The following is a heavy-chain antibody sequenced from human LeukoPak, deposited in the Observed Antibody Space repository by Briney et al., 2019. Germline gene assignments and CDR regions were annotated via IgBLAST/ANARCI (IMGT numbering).Heavy chain of an antibody. CDR2: INPSGGST. CDR3: ARDFGATSGGEPYYFDY. J-gene: IGHJ4*02. Sequence: ASVKVSCKASGYTFTSYYMHWVRQAPGQGLEWMGIINPSGGSTSYAQKFQGRVTMTRDTSTSTVYMELSSLRSEDTAVYYCARDFGATSGGEPYYFDYWGQGTLVTVSS. D-gene: IGHD2-15*01. CDR1: GYTFTSYY. V-gene: IGHV1-46*01.